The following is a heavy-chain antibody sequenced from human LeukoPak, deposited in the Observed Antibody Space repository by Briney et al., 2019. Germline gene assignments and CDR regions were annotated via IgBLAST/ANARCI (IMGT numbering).Heavy chain of an antibody. D-gene: IGHD7-27*01. CDR3: ARHSGP. J-gene: IGHJ5*02. CDR1: DGSVSSVGYY. CDR2: IYYSGTT. Sequence: SETLSLTCTVSDGSVSSVGYYWGWIRQPPGKGLEWIGSIYYSGTTYYNPSLASRVTIFVDTSKNQFSLRLSSVTAADTAVYYCARHSGPWGQGTLVTVSS. V-gene: IGHV4-39*01.